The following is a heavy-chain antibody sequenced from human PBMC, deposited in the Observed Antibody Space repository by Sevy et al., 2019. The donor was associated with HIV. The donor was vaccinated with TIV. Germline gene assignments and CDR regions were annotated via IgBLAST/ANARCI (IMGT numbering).Heavy chain of an antibody. CDR2: ISAYNGNT. J-gene: IGHJ6*02. Sequence: ASVKVSCKASGYTFTSYGISWVRQAPGQGLEWMGWISAYNGNTNYAQKLQGRVTMTTDTSTITAYMELRSLRSDDTAVYYCARDPTVTTYYYGMDVWGQGTTVTVSS. CDR3: ARDPTVTTYYYGMDV. D-gene: IGHD4-17*01. CDR1: GYTFTSYG. V-gene: IGHV1-18*01.